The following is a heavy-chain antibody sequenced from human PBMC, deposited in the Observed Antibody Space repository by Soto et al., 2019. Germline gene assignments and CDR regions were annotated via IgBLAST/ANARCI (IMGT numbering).Heavy chain of an antibody. CDR3: ARNVGSGWYDY. J-gene: IGHJ4*02. CDR1: GYSFTGYP. D-gene: IGHD6-19*01. CDR2: TNTGNGNT. Sequence: ASVKVSCKASGYSFTGYPLHWVRQAPGQRLEWLGWTNTGNGNTKYSQKIQGRVTITRDASASTAYMELSSLRSEDTAVYSCARNVGSGWYDYWGQGTLVTVSS. V-gene: IGHV1-3*04.